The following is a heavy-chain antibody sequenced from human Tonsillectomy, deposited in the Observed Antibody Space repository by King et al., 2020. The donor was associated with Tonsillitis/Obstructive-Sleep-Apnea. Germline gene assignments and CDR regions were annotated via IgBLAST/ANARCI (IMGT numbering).Heavy chain of an antibody. Sequence: VQLVQSGGGVVQPGRSLRLSCAASGFTFSSYGMHWVRQAPGKGLEWVAVISYDGSNKYYADSVKGRFTISRDNSKNTLYLQMNSLRAEDTAVYYCAKGTRYGSSWYVIDYYYYMDVWGKGTTVTVSS. CDR2: ISYDGSNK. J-gene: IGHJ6*03. D-gene: IGHD6-13*01. V-gene: IGHV3-30*18. CDR3: AKGTRYGSSWYVIDYYYYMDV. CDR1: GFTFSSYG.